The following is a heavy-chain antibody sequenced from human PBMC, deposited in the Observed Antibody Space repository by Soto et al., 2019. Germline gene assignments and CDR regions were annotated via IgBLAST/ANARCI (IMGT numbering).Heavy chain of an antibody. Sequence: GGSLRLSCAASGFTFSSFHMNWVRQAPGRGLEWVAYITSSSDTIYYSDSVKGRFTISRDNGKNSLFLQMNSLRDEDTALYYCARVVVVIPPGYYYAMDVWGQGTTVTVSS. CDR2: ITSSSDTI. V-gene: IGHV3-48*02. J-gene: IGHJ6*02. CDR3: ARVVVVIPPGYYYAMDV. D-gene: IGHD3-22*01. CDR1: GFTFSSFH.